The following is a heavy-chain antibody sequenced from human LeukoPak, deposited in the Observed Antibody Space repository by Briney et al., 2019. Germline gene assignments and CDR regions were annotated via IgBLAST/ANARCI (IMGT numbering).Heavy chain of an antibody. CDR1: GGSFSGYY. V-gene: IGHV4-34*01. D-gene: IGHD2-15*01. J-gene: IGHJ5*02. Sequence: PSETLSLTCAVYGGSFSGYYWSWIRQPPGQGLEWIGEINHTGSTNYTPSLKSRVTISVDTSKNQFSLKLSSVTAADTAVYYCARGAASDCSGGSCYSIWFDPWGQGNLVTVSS. CDR2: INHTGST. CDR3: ARGAASDCSGGSCYSIWFDP.